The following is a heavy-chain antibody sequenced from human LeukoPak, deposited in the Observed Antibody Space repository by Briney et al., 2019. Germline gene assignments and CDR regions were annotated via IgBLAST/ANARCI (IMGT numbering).Heavy chain of an antibody. D-gene: IGHD2-2*01. J-gene: IGHJ5*02. CDR2: IYYSGST. CDR1: GGSISSYY. CDR3: ARGYCSSTSCSSGLAP. Sequence: PSETLSLTCTVSGGSISSYYWSWIRQPPGKGLEWIGYIYYSGSTNYNPSLKSRVTISVDTSKNQFSLKLSSVTAADTAVYYCARGYCSSTSCSSGLAPWGQGTLVTVSS. V-gene: IGHV4-59*01.